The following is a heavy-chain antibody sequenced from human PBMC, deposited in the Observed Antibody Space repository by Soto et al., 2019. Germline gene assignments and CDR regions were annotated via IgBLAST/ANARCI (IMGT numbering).Heavy chain of an antibody. V-gene: IGHV3-21*01. J-gene: IGHJ3*01. D-gene: IGHD3-22*01. CDR1: GFSFSDYN. CDR2: ISGDSNYI. CDR3: ARVVYFDRSAYGL. Sequence: PGGSLRLSCAASGFSFSDYNMNCVRQAPGKGLEWVSSISGDSNYIYYADSVQGRFTISRDNAKNSVYLQMNSLRAEDMAVYYCARVVYFDRSAYGLWGQGTMVTVSS.